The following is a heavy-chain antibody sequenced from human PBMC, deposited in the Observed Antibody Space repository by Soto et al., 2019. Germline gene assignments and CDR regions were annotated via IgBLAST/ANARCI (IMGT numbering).Heavy chain of an antibody. D-gene: IGHD6-13*01. J-gene: IGHJ4*02. CDR1: GFTFSSYS. V-gene: IGHV3-21*01. Sequence: GGSLRLSCAASGFTFSSYSMNWVRQAPGKGLEWVSSISSSSSYIYYADSVKGRFTISRDNAKNSLYLQMNSLRAEDTAVYYCARDLSLTDSSSWTFDYWGQGTLVTVSS. CDR3: ARDLSLTDSSSWTFDY. CDR2: ISSSSSYI.